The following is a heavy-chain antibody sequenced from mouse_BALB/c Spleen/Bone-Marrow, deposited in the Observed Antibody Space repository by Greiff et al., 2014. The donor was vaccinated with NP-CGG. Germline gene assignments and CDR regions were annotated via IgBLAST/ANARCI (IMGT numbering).Heavy chain of an antibody. CDR2: IYPGDGDT. J-gene: IGHJ4*01. D-gene: IGHD2-1*01. CDR1: GYTFTSYW. V-gene: IGHV1-87*01. Sequence: LVESGAELARPGASVKLSCKASGYTFTSYWMQWVKQRPGQGLEWIGAIYPGDGDTRYTQKFRGEATLTADKSSNTAYMQLSSLTSEDSAVYFCASPYGNYDAMDYWGQGTSVTVSS. CDR3: ASPYGNYDAMDY.